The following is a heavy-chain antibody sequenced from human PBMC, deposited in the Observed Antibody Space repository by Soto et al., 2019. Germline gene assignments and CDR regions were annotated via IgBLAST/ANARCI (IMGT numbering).Heavy chain of an antibody. CDR3: ATRVADQLLSFIDC. J-gene: IGHJ4*02. CDR2: FDPEDGET. V-gene: IGHV1-24*01. CDR1: GYTLTELS. D-gene: IGHD2-2*01. Sequence: GASVKVSCKVSGYTLTELSIHWVRQAPGKGLEWMGGFDPEDGETIYAQKFQGRVTMTEDTFTDTAYMELSSLRSEDTFVYYGATRVADQLLSFIDCWGQGTLVTVS.